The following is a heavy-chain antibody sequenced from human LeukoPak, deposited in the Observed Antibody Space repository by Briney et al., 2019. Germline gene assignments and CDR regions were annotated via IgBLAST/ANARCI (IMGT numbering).Heavy chain of an antibody. J-gene: IGHJ4*02. D-gene: IGHD3-22*01. V-gene: IGHV4-39*01. CDR2: IYYSGST. Sequence: SETLSLTCTVSGGSISSSSYYWGWIRQPPGKGLEWIGSIYYSGSTYYNPSLKSRVTISVDTTKNQFSLNLSSVTAADTAVYYCARLYYDSSGYYQICYFDYWGQGTLVTVSS. CDR1: GGSISSSSYY. CDR3: ARLYYDSSGYYQICYFDY.